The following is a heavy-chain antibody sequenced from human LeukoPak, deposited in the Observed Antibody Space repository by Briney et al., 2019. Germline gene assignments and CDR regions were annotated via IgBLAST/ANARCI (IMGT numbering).Heavy chain of an antibody. J-gene: IGHJ4*02. V-gene: IGHV3-48*01. CDR3: ARGRGSYYGVSP. CDR2: ISSSSSTI. CDR1: GFTFSSYS. Sequence: PGGSLRLSCAASGFTFSSYSMNWVRQAPAKGLEWVSYISSSSSTIYYADSVKGRFTISRDNAKNSLYLQMNSLRAEDTAVYYCARGRGSYYGVSPWGQGTLVTVSS. D-gene: IGHD1-26*01.